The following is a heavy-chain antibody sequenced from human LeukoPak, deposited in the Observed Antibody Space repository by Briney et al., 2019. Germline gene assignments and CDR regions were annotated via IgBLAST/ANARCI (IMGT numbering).Heavy chain of an antibody. D-gene: IGHD4-17*01. Sequence: PSETLSLTCTVSGGSISSGGYYWSWIRQHPGKGLEWIGYIYYSGSTYYNPSLKSRVTISVDTSKNQFSLKLSSVTAADTAVYYCARGTTVTTSTFVDYWGQGTLVTVSS. J-gene: IGHJ4*02. CDR3: ARGTTVTTSTFVDY. CDR1: GGSISSGGYY. CDR2: IYYSGST. V-gene: IGHV4-31*03.